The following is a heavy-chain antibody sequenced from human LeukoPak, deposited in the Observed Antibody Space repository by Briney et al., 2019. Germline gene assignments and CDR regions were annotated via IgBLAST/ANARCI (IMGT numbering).Heavy chain of an antibody. V-gene: IGHV3-23*01. CDR2: ISGSGGST. CDR1: GFTISSYA. D-gene: IGHD6-25*01. CDR3: AQRTSHDY. J-gene: IGHJ4*02. Sequence: GGSLRLSCAASGFTISSYAMSWVRQAPGKGLEWVSAISGSGGSTYYADSVKGRFTISRDNSKNTLYLQMNSLRAEDTVVYYGAQRTSHDYWGQGTLVTVSS.